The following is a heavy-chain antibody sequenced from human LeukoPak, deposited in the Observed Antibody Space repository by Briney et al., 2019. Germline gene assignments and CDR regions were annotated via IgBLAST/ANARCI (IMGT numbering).Heavy chain of an antibody. J-gene: IGHJ4*02. Sequence: ASVKVSCEASGYTFTSYYMHWVRQAPGQGLEWMGIINPSGGSTSYAQKFQGRVTMTRDTSTSTVYMELSSLRSEDTAVYYCARVGEYSSSSGERWVDYWGQGTLVTVSS. CDR3: ARVGEYSSSSGERWVDY. CDR1: GYTFTSYY. D-gene: IGHD6-6*01. V-gene: IGHV1-46*01. CDR2: INPSGGST.